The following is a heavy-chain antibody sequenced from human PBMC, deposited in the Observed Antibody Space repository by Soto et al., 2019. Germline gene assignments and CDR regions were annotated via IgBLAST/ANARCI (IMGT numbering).Heavy chain of an antibody. V-gene: IGHV1-69*13. Sequence: SVKVSCKASGGTFSSYAISWVRQAPGQGLEWMGGIIPIFGTANYAQKFQGRVTITADESTSTAYMELSSLRSEDTAVYYCARGFPDVHYYYGMDVWGQGTTVTVSS. CDR2: IIPIFGTA. CDR1: GGTFSSYA. CDR3: ARGFPDVHYYYGMDV. J-gene: IGHJ6*02.